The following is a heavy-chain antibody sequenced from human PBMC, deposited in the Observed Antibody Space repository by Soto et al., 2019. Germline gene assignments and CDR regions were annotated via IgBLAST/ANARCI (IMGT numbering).Heavy chain of an antibody. CDR1: GYTFTSYA. CDR2: INAGNGNT. D-gene: IGHD2-15*01. CDR3: ASSPPATPPYRKDV. Sequence: QVQLVQSGAEEKKPGASVKVSCKASGYTFTSYAMHWVRQAPGQRLEWMGWINAGNGNTKYSQKLQGRVTITRDTSASTTYMELSNLKSKDTAVYYCASSPPATPPYRKDVWCEGTTFSVYS. J-gene: IGHJ6*04. V-gene: IGHV1-3*05.